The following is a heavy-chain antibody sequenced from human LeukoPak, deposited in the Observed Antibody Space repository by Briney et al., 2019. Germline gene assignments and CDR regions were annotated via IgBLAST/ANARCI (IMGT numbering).Heavy chain of an antibody. V-gene: IGHV1-2*02. J-gene: IGHJ4*02. Sequence: ASVKVSCKASGYTFTGYYIHWVRQAPGQGLEWMGWINPNNGGANCAQKFQDRVTMTRDTSITTSYMELSGLTSDDTAVYYCARAVDDYSTSAGDYWGQGTLVTVSP. D-gene: IGHD6-6*01. CDR1: GYTFTGYY. CDR2: INPNNGGA. CDR3: ARAVDDYSTSAGDY.